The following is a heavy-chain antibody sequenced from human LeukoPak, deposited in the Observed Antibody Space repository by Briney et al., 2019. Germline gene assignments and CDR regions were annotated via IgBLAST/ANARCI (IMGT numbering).Heavy chain of an antibody. D-gene: IGHD5-18*01. J-gene: IGHJ3*02. CDR2: IYSGGST. CDR3: AKAEGGYSYGHAFDI. CDR1: GFIVSSNY. Sequence: GGSLRLSCAASGFIVSSNYMSWVRQAPGKGLEWVSVIYSGGSTYYADSVRGRFTISRDNSKSTLYLQMNSLRAEDMALYYCAKAEGGYSYGHAFDIWGQGTMVTVSS. V-gene: IGHV3-53*01.